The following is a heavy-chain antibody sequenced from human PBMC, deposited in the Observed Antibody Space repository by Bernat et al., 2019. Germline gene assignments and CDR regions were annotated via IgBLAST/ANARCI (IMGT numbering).Heavy chain of an antibody. CDR2: VSGSGATT. D-gene: IGHD6-19*01. Sequence: EVQLLESGGGLVQPGGSLRLSCAASGFTFSTYAMNWVRQAPGKGLEWVSVVSGSGATTFYADSVKGRFTISRDNSKNTLYLQMNSLRSEDTAVYYCASKGGSGWYNWFDPWGQGTLVTVSS. V-gene: IGHV3-23*01. J-gene: IGHJ5*02. CDR1: GFTFSTYA. CDR3: ASKGGSGWYNWFDP.